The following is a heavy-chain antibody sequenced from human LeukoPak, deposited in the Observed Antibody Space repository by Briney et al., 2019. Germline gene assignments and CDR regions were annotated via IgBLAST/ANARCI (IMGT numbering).Heavy chain of an antibody. CDR3: TTDPQIYCSSTSCYP. V-gene: IGHV3-15*01. CDR2: IKSKTDGGTT. Sequence: GGSLRLSCAASGFTFSNAWMSWVRQALGKGLEWVGRIKSKTDGGTTDYAAPVKGKFTISRDDSKNTLYLQMNSLKTEDTAVYYCTTDPQIYCSSTSCYPWGQGTLVTVSS. J-gene: IGHJ5*02. CDR1: GFTFSNAW. D-gene: IGHD2-2*01.